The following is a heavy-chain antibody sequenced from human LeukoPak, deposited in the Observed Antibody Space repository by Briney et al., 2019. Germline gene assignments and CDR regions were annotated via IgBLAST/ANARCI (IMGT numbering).Heavy chain of an antibody. CDR1: GYIFTNYD. CDR3: ARGAVRGVPYNQFDT. Sequence: ASVKVSCKASGYIFTNYDINWVRQATGQGLEWVGWMRPNSGNTGYAQKFQGSVTMTRNSSINTAYMDLSSLRAEDTAVYYCARGAVRGVPYNQFDTWGQGTLVTVSS. CDR2: MRPNSGNT. J-gene: IGHJ5*02. V-gene: IGHV1-8*01. D-gene: IGHD3-10*01.